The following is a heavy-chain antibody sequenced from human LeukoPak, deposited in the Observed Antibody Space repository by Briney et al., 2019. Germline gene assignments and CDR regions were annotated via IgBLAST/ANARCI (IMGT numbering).Heavy chain of an antibody. CDR1: GDSMSSYY. J-gene: IGHJ4*02. CDR2: IYYSGST. CDR3: ARGGVRGVMNY. Sequence: PSETLSLTCTVSGDSMSSYYWSWIRQPPGKGLEWIGYIYYSGSTDYNPSLKSRVTISVDMSKNQFSLKLSSVTAADTAVYYCARGGVRGVMNYWGQGTLVTVSS. D-gene: IGHD3-10*01. V-gene: IGHV4-59*01.